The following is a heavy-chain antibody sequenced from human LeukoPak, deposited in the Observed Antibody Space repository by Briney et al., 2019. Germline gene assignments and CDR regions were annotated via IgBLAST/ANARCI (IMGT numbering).Heavy chain of an antibody. CDR3: ARLLFGELFGFDY. V-gene: IGHV3-48*03. Sequence: PGGSLRLSCKASGFTFSSYEMNWVRQAPGKGLEWLSYISSNSNSIYYARSVKGRFTISRDNAENSLYLQMNSLRAEDTAVYYCARLLFGELFGFDYWGQGTLVTVSS. D-gene: IGHD3-10*01. J-gene: IGHJ4*02. CDR2: ISSNSNSI. CDR1: GFTFSSYE.